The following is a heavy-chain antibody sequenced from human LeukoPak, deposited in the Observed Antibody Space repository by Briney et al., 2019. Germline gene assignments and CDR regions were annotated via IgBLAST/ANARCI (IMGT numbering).Heavy chain of an antibody. Sequence: PSETLSLTCTVSGGSISSYYWSWIRQPPGKGLEWIGYIYYSGSTNYNPSLKSRVTIPVDTSKNQFSLKLSSVTAADTAVYYCARDYDLNWFDPWGQGTLVTVSS. CDR3: ARDYDLNWFDP. V-gene: IGHV4-59*01. J-gene: IGHJ5*02. CDR1: GGSISSYY. CDR2: IYYSGST. D-gene: IGHD3-3*01.